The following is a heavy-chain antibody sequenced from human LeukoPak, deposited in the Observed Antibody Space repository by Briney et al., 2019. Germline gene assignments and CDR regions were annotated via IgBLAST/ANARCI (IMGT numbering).Heavy chain of an antibody. CDR2: IYSGGST. Sequence: PGGSLRLSCAASGFTVSSNYMSWVRQAPGKGLEWVSVIYSGGSTYYADSVKGRFTISRDNSKNTLYLQMNSLRAEDTAVYYCARDGSRIAVAPRSWRDGDYYGMDVWGQGTTVTVSS. V-gene: IGHV3-66*01. CDR1: GFTVSSNY. J-gene: IGHJ6*02. CDR3: ARDGSRIAVAPRSWRDGDYYGMDV. D-gene: IGHD6-19*01.